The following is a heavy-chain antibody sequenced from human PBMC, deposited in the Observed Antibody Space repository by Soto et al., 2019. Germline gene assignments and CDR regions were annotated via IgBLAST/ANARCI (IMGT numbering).Heavy chain of an antibody. V-gene: IGHV3-23*01. CDR3: ARELKGPIVVVTQFDY. J-gene: IGHJ4*02. CDR2: ISSGGANK. Sequence: GGSLRLSCAASGFIFSSYAMSWVRQFPGKGLEWVSGISSGGANKYYADSVRGRFTISRDNSKNTLYLQMNSLRAENTAVYYCARELKGPIVVVTQFDYWGQGTLVTVSS. CDR1: GFIFSSYA. D-gene: IGHD3-22*01.